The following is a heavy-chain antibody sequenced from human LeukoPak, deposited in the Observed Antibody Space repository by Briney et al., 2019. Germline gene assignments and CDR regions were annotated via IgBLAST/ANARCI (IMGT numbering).Heavy chain of an antibody. CDR3: ARAYNYDSRGPYYFDY. D-gene: IGHD3-22*01. J-gene: IGHJ4*02. CDR1: GFTFMNYA. V-gene: IGHV3-30-3*01. CDR2: TTYDGSNK. Sequence: GGSLRLSCAASGFTFMNYAMHWVRQAPGKGLEWVAVTTYDGSNKYYADSVKGRFTISRDNSKNTLYLQMNSLRAEDTAVYYCARAYNYDSRGPYYFDYWGQGTLVTVSS.